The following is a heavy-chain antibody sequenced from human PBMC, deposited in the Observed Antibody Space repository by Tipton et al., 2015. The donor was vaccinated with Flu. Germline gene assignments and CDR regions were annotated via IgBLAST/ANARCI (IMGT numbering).Heavy chain of an antibody. D-gene: IGHD3-3*02. J-gene: IGHJ3*02. Sequence: TLSLTCAVYGGSFSGYYWSWIRQPPGKGLEWIGEINHSGSTNYNPSLKSRVTISVDTSKNQFSLKLSSVTAADTAVYYCARFSGDAFDIWGQGTMVTVSS. V-gene: IGHV4-34*01. CDR2: INHSGST. CDR3: ARFSGDAFDI. CDR1: GGSFSGYY.